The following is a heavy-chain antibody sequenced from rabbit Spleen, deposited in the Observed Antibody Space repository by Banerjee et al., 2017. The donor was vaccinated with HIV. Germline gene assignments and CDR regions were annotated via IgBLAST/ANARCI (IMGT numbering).Heavy chain of an antibody. Sequence: QSLEESGGDLVKPGASLTLTCTASGVSFSISSYMCWVRQAPGKGLEWIACIYGGSSGNTYSATWAKGRFTISKTSSTTVTLQMTSLTAADTATYFCARDPYADYGDIRLWGQGTLVTVS. CDR1: GVSFSISSY. V-gene: IGHV1S40*01. D-gene: IGHD2-1*01. J-gene: IGHJ4*01. CDR3: ARDPYADYGDIRL. CDR2: IYGGSSGNT.